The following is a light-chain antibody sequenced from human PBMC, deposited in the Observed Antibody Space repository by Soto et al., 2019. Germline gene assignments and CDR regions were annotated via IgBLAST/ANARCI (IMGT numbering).Light chain of an antibody. J-gene: IGLJ1*01. CDR1: SSDVGGYKY. Sequence: QSALTQPASVSGSPGQSITVSCTGTSSDVGGYKYVSWYQQHPGKALKLMIYDVSNRPSGVSNRFSGSKSGNTASLTISGLQAEDEADYYCSSYTSSSTRVFGTGTKVTVL. CDR2: DVS. V-gene: IGLV2-14*01. CDR3: SSYTSSSTRV.